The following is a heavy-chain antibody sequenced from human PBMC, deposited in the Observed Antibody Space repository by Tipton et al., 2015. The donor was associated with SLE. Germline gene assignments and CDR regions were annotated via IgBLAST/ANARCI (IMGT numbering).Heavy chain of an antibody. CDR2: IYRDGSA. V-gene: IGHV4-61*09. J-gene: IGHJ1*01. CDR1: GGSVTSGSYY. D-gene: IGHD2-21*02. CDR3: ASGPWGVTGAAEYFQH. Sequence: TLSLTCTVSGGSVTSGSYYWSWTRQPAGKGLEWLGHIYRDGSANYNPSLQSRVTILLDTSKNQFSLKLSSVTAADTAVYYCASGPWGVTGAAEYFQHWGQGTLVPVSS.